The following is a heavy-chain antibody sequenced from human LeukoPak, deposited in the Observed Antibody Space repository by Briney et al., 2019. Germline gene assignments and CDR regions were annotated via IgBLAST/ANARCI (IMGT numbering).Heavy chain of an antibody. J-gene: IGHJ4*02. D-gene: IGHD3-16*02. V-gene: IGHV3-21*01. CDR3: ARDQDDYVWGSYRSRSVSWFDY. CDR1: GFTFSSYS. Sequence: GGSLRLSCAASGFTFSSYSMNWVRQAPGKGLEWVSSISSSSSYIYYADSVKGRFTISRDNAKNSLYLQMNSLRAEDTAVYYCARDQDDYVWGSYRSRSVSWFDYWGQETLVTVSS. CDR2: ISSSSSYI.